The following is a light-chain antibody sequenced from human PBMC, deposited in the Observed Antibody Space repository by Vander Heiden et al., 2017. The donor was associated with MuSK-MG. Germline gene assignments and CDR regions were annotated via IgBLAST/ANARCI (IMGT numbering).Light chain of an antibody. Sequence: SYELTQPPSVSVSPGQTARSTCSGDTVGDKYACWYQQKPGQSPVLVIYHDSKRSSGIPARFSGSNSGNTDTLTLSGTQAREEADDYCQAWESRTAVFGGGTKLSVL. CDR1: TVGDKY. CDR2: HDS. V-gene: IGLV3-1*01. J-gene: IGLJ2*01. CDR3: QAWESRTAV.